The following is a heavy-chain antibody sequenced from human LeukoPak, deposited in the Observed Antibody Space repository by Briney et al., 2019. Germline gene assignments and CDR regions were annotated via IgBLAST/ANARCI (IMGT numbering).Heavy chain of an antibody. J-gene: IGHJ4*02. CDR3: TTVDY. V-gene: IGHV3-15*01. CDR2: IKSKTDGGTT. Sequence: GGSLRLSCAASGFAFSNAWMSWVRQAPGKGLEWAGRIKSKTDGGTTDYAAPVKGRFTISRDDSKNTLYLQMNSLKTEDTAVYYCTTVDYWGQGTLVTVSS. CDR1: GFAFSNAW.